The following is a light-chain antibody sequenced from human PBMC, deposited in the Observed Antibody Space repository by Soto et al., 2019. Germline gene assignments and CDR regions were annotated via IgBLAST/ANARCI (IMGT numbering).Light chain of an antibody. CDR1: QTISSW. Sequence: IHMTEAPSTLSGSILYRVTITFLSIQTISSWLSLYQQKPGKAPKLLIYKASTLKSGVPSRLSGSGSGTEFTLTISSLQPDDCGTYXXXXXNXYSEPLGEGTKLDIK. CDR2: KAS. V-gene: IGKV1-5*03. CDR3: XXXNXYSEP. J-gene: IGKJ5*01.